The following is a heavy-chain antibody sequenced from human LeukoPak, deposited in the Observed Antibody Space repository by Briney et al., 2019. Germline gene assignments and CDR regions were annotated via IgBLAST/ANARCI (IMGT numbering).Heavy chain of an antibody. CDR1: GFTFSSYS. J-gene: IGHJ4*02. CDR3: ARDRFGSYIDY. Sequence: GGSLRLSCAASGFTFSSYSMNWVRQAPGKGLEWVSSISSSSGYIYYADSVKGRFTISRDNAKNSLYLQMNSLRAEDTAVYYCARDRFGSYIDYWGQGTLVTVSS. D-gene: IGHD3-16*01. CDR2: ISSSSGYI. V-gene: IGHV3-21*01.